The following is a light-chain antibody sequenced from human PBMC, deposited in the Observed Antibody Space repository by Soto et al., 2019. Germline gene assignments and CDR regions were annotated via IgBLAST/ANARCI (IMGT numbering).Light chain of an antibody. CDR2: EVS. J-gene: IGLJ1*01. Sequence: QSVLTQAPSASGSPGQSVTISCTGTSSDVGGYYYVSWYQQHPGKAPKLMIYEVSKRPSGVPDRFSGSKSGNTASLTVSGLQAEDEADYYCSSYAGTNTSYVFGTGTKVTVL. CDR3: SSYAGTNTSYV. CDR1: SSDVGGYYY. V-gene: IGLV2-8*01.